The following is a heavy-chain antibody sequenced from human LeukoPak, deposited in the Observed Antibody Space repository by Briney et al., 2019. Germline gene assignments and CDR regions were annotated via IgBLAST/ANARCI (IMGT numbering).Heavy chain of an antibody. D-gene: IGHD3-22*01. CDR1: GFTFSDYY. Sequence: KPGGSLRLSCAASGFTFSDYYMSWIRQAPGKGLEWVGRIKSKTDGGTTDYAAPVKGRFTISRDDSKNTLYLQMNSLKTEDTAVYYCTTPYYYDSSGTTFDYWGQGTLVTVSS. CDR2: IKSKTDGGTT. J-gene: IGHJ4*02. V-gene: IGHV3-15*01. CDR3: TTPYYYDSSGTTFDY.